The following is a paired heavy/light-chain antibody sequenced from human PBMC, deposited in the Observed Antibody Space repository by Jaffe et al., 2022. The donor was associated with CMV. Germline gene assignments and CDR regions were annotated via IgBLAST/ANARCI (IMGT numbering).Heavy chain of an antibody. V-gene: IGHV2-5*01. Sequence: QITLKESGPTLVKPTQTLTLTCTFSGFSLSTSGVGVGWIRQPPGKALEWLALIYWNDEKRFSPCLHRRLTITKDTSKNQVVLTMTNMDPVDTATYYCVHRAIAAGGKGFFDYWGQGSLITVSS. CDR1: GFSLSTSGVG. J-gene: IGHJ4*02. CDR2: IYWNDEK. CDR3: VHRAIAAGGKGFFDY. D-gene: IGHD6-13*01.
Light chain of an antibody. J-gene: IGLJ2*01. V-gene: IGLV1-40*01. CDR2: GNS. Sequence: QSVLTQPPSVSGAPGQRVTISCTGSSSNIGADYDVHWYQQLPGTAPKLLIHGNSNRPSGVPDRFSGSKSGTSASLAITGLQAEDEADYFCQSYDSDLRDVLFGGGTRLTVL. CDR3: QSYDSDLRDVL. CDR1: SSNIGADYD.